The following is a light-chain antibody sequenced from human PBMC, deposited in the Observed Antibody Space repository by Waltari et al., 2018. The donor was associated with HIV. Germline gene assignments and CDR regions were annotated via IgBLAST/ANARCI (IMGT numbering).Light chain of an antibody. CDR3: AEWDDGLSGPVV. CDR2: RNN. Sequence: QSVLTQPPSASGTPGQRVTISCSGLSSNIRTNYIFWYQQFPGTAPKLLIYRNNQRPSGVPDRFSGSKSATSASLAISGLRSEDEADYYCAEWDDGLSGPVVFGGGTKLTVL. J-gene: IGLJ2*01. V-gene: IGLV1-47*01. CDR1: SSNIRTNY.